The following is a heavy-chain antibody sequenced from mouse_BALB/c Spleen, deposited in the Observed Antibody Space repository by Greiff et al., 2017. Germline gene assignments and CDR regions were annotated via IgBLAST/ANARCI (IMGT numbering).Heavy chain of an antibody. CDR3: ARGGYGYAYYFDY. CDR2: IYPGDGST. D-gene: IGHD1-2*01. J-gene: IGHJ2*01. Sequence: QVQLKQSGPELVKPGASVKMSCKASGYTFTSYYIHWVKQRPGQGLEWIGWIYPGDGSTKYTEKFKGKTTLTADKSSSTAYMLLSSLTSEDSAIYFCARGGYGYAYYFDYWGQGTTLTVSS. CDR1: GYTFTSYY. V-gene: IGHV1S56*01.